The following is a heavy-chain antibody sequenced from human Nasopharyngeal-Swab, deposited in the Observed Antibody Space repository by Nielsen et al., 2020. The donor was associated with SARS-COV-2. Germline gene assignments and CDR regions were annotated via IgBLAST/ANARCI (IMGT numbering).Heavy chain of an antibody. Sequence: ASVKVSCKASGYTFTGYYMHWVRQAPGQGFEWMGWINPNSGGTNYAQKFQGRVTMTRDTSISTAYMELSRLRSDDTAVYYCARESIAAAGRDFDYWGQGTLVTVSS. CDR2: INPNSGGT. CDR3: ARESIAAAGRDFDY. J-gene: IGHJ4*02. D-gene: IGHD6-13*01. V-gene: IGHV1-2*02. CDR1: GYTFTGYY.